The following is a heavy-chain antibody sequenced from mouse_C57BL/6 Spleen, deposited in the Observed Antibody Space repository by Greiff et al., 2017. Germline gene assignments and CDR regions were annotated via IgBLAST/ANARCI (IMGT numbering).Heavy chain of an antibody. V-gene: IGHV1-55*01. J-gene: IGHJ3*01. CDR2: IYPGSGST. D-gene: IGHD2-3*01. CDR3: ALYDGYRLFAY. CDR1: GYTFTSYW. Sequence: QVQLQQPGAELVKPGASVKMSCKASGYTFTSYWITWVKQRPGQGLAWIGDIYPGSGSTNYNEKFKSKATLTVATSSRTAHMPLSSLTSEDSAVYYCALYDGYRLFAYWGQGTLVTVSA.